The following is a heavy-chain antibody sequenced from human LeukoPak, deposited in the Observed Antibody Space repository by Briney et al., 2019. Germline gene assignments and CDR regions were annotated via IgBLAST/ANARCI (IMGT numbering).Heavy chain of an antibody. D-gene: IGHD3-3*01. J-gene: IGHJ4*02. Sequence: SETLSLTCAVSGYSISSGCYWGWIRQPPGKGLEWIGSIYHSGSTYYNPSLKSRVTISVDTSKNQFSLKLSSVTAADTAVYYCARVGITIFGVVIHYFDYWGQGTLVTVSS. CDR1: GYSISSGCY. V-gene: IGHV4-38-2*01. CDR2: IYHSGST. CDR3: ARVGITIFGVVIHYFDY.